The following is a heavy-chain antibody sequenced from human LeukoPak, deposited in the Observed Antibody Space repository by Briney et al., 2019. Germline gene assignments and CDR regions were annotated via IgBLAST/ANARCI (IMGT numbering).Heavy chain of an antibody. V-gene: IGHV3-23*01. Sequence: PGGSLRLSCAASGFTFSIYAMSWVRQAPGKGLEWVSGISGSGGSTYYADSVKGRFTISRDSSKTTLYLQMSSLSTEDTAVYYCAKDRLRFDYWGQGTLVTVSS. CDR2: ISGSGGST. CDR3: AKDRLRFDY. J-gene: IGHJ4*02. CDR1: GFTFSIYA. D-gene: IGHD4-17*01.